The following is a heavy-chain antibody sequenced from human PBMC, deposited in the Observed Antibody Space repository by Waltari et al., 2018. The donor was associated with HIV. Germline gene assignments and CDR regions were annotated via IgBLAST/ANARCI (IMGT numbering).Heavy chain of an antibody. Sequence: YTLAGYYKHWVRQGPGQGLEWMGRINPNSGDTNDAQKFQGRVTMTRDTSITTAYMELRRLSSDDRAVYCCATTRLECTPTRCDPTDSFDYWGQGTLVTVSS. J-gene: IGHJ4*02. CDR2: INPNSGDT. CDR1: YTLAGYY. V-gene: IGHV1-2*06. D-gene: IGHD3-3*01. CDR3: ATTRLECTPTRCDPTDSFDY.